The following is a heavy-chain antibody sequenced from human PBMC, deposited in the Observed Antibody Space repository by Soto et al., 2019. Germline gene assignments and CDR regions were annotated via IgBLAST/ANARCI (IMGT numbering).Heavy chain of an antibody. CDR3: ARDRRNGTYNYNWFDP. D-gene: IGHD1-26*01. J-gene: IGHJ5*02. Sequence: SQTLSLPCAISGDSVSSNSAAWNWIRQSPSRGLEWLGRTYYRSKWYTDYAVSVKSRISINPDTSKNQLSLQLDSVTPEDTAVYYCARDRRNGTYNYNWFDPWGQGTLVTVSS. V-gene: IGHV6-1*01. CDR2: TYYRSKWYT. CDR1: GDSVSSNSAA.